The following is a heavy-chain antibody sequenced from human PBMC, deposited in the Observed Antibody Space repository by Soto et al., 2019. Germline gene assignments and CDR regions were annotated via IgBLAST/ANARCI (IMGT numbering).Heavy chain of an antibody. D-gene: IGHD6-6*01. Sequence: QVQLVQSGAEVKKPGASVKGSCKASGYTFTSYYMHWVRQAPGQGLEWMGIINPSGGSTSYAQKFQGRVTMTRDTSTSTVYMELSSLRSEDTAVYYCAREPISLYSSSDYYYYGMDVWGQGTTVTVSS. CDR3: AREPISLYSSSDYYYYGMDV. CDR2: INPSGGST. V-gene: IGHV1-46*01. J-gene: IGHJ6*02. CDR1: GYTFTSYY.